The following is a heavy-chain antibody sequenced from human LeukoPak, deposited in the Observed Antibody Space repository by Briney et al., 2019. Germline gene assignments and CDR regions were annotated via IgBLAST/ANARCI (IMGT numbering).Heavy chain of an antibody. D-gene: IGHD3-10*01. J-gene: IGHJ2*01. V-gene: IGHV4-59*01. Sequence: SETLSLTCTVSGGSISSYYWSWIRQPPGKGLEWIGYIYYSGSSTYNPSLESRVTISVDTSKNQFSLNLSSVTAADTAVYYCARGGGGPGSYWSPFDLWGRGTLVTVSS. CDR3: ARGGGGPGSYWSPFDL. CDR2: IYYSGSS. CDR1: GGSISSYY.